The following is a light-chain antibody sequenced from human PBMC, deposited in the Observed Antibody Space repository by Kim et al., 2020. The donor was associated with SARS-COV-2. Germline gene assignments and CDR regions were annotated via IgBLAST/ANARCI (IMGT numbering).Light chain of an antibody. J-gene: IGKJ2*01. Sequence: SASVGDSVTMTCRASQTISSRMDWYQQKPGKAPTLLIYEASTLDSGVPTRFSGSRSGTEFTLTISSLQPDDFATYYCQQYKDYSATFGQGTKLEI. CDR2: EAS. CDR1: QTISSR. V-gene: IGKV1-5*03. CDR3: QQYKDYSAT.